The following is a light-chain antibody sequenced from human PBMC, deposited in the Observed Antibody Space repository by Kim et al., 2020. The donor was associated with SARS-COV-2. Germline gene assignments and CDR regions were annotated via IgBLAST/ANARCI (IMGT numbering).Light chain of an antibody. V-gene: IGKV3-20*01. CDR3: QQYGSTRFT. CDR2: GTS. J-gene: IGKJ3*01. Sequence: EIVLTQSPGTLSLSPGERATLSCRASHSVSSTYLAWYQQKPGQAPRLLIYGTSNRATGIPDRFSGSGSGTDFTLTISRLEPEDFALYYCQQYGSTRFTFGPGTKVDIK. CDR1: HSVSSTY.